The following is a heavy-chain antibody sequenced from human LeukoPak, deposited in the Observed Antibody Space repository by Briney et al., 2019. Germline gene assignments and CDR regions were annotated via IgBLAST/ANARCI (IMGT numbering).Heavy chain of an antibody. D-gene: IGHD6-13*01. CDR1: SYX. V-gene: IGHV4-59*08. Sequence: SYXGXGIRQPPGKGLEGIGYMYYSGSTNYTPSLKSRVTISVDTSKNQFSLKLSSVTAADTAVYYCARQWAAAGDYYYYGMDVWGQGTTVTVSS. CDR3: ARQWAAAGDYYYYGMDV. CDR2: MYYSGST. J-gene: IGHJ6*02.